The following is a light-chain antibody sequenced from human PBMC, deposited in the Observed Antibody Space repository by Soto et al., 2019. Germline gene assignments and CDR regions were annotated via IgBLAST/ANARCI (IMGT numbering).Light chain of an antibody. CDR2: DAS. CDR1: QDISNH. J-gene: IGKJ4*01. CDR3: QQYVNALT. V-gene: IGKV1-33*01. Sequence: DIQMTQSPSSLSASAGDRVTITCQASQDISNHLNWYQQKAGKAPKLLINDASNLEAGVPARFSGSGAGTDFTLTISSLQPEDIATYYCQQYVNALTFGGGTKEEIK.